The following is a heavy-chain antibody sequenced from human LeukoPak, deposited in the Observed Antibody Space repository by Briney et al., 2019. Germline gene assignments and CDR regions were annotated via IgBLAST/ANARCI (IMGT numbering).Heavy chain of an antibody. CDR2: IRSTGDST. CDR3: GRSRRINASLYYYMDV. D-gene: IGHD2-15*01. V-gene: IGHV3-23*01. Sequence: GGSLRLSCAASGFIFSDYALNWVRQAPGKGLEWVSSIRSTGDSTFYADSVKGRFTISRDNSKNTVYLLMNSLRTEDTAVYYCGRSRRINASLYYYMDVWGKGTTVTVSS. J-gene: IGHJ6*03. CDR1: GFIFSDYA.